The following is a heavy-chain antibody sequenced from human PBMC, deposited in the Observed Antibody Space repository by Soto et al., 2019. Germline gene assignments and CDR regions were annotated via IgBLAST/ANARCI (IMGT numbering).Heavy chain of an antibody. V-gene: IGHV4-34*01. CDR3: AQSGYSSGWYVDY. D-gene: IGHD6-19*01. Sequence: SETLSLTCAVYGGSFSGYYWSWIRQPPGKGLEWIGEINHSGSTNYNPSLKSRVTISVDTSKNQFSLKLSSVTAADTAVYYCAQSGYSSGWYVDYWGQGTLVTVSS. CDR2: INHSGST. J-gene: IGHJ4*02. CDR1: GGSFSGYY.